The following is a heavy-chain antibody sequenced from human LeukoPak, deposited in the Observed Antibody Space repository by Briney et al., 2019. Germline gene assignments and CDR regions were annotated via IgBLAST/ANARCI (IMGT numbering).Heavy chain of an antibody. V-gene: IGHV1-69*05. CDR2: IMPLFGTA. Sequence: SVKVSCKTSGGTFNNSAISWVRQAPGQGLEWLGGIMPLFGTAGYAQKFQGRVTITKDESTRTVYLELTSLTSDDTAVYYCARDVHGDYGSGWFDPWGQGTLVSVSS. CDR3: ARDVHGDYGSGWFDP. D-gene: IGHD4-17*01. CDR1: GGTFNNSA. J-gene: IGHJ5*02.